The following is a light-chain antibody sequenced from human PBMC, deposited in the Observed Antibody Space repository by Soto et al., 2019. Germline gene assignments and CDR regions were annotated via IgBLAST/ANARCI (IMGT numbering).Light chain of an antibody. CDR3: ESFDRSXFYV. CDR2: GKR. CDR1: SSNIWTCYD. Sequence: QSLLRQPPSVSGAPGQRVTISCTGSSSNIWTCYDLHWYQQLPGRAPKLRIDGKRTRPSGVPDRFSGSKSGTSASLAITGLPVADEADYYCESFDRSXFYVVGTGTKVXV. V-gene: IGLV1-40*01. J-gene: IGLJ1*01.